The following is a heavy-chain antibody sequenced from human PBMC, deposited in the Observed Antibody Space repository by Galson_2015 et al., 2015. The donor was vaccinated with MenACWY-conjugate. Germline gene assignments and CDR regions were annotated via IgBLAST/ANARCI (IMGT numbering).Heavy chain of an antibody. D-gene: IGHD3-3*01. CDR1: GGSIRSHY. CDR2: INDSGSP. Sequence: SETLSLTCAVSGGSIRSHYWSWTRQPPGQALEWLGNINDSGSPKYNPSLKTRVTISVDTSKSQFSLKLSSVTAADTAVYYCAREMRSLFGCPEYYMDVWGKGTTVTVSS. J-gene: IGHJ6*03. V-gene: IGHV4-59*11. CDR3: AREMRSLFGCPEYYMDV.